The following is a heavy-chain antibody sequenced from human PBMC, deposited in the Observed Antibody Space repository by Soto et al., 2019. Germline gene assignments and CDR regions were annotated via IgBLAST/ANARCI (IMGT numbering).Heavy chain of an antibody. CDR2: ISWNSGSI. CDR3: ARLTLDFWSGYYNAEGTSLGAFDI. D-gene: IGHD3-3*01. V-gene: IGHV3-9*01. CDR1: GFTFDDYA. J-gene: IGHJ3*02. Sequence: EVQLVESGGGLVQPGRSLRLSCAASGFTFDDYAMHWVRQAPGKGLEWVSGISWNSGSIGYADSVKGRFTISRDNAKNSLYLQMNSLRAEDTALYYCARLTLDFWSGYYNAEGTSLGAFDIWGQGTMVTVSS.